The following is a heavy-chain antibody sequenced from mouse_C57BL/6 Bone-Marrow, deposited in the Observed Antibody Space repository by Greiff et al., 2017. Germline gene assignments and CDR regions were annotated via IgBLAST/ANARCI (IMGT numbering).Heavy chain of an antibody. J-gene: IGHJ2*01. CDR3: ARSGPRGRSFYY. V-gene: IGHV1-55*01. D-gene: IGHD3-1*01. CDR2: IYPTSGRT. Sequence: VQLQQPGAELVKPGASVKMSCKASGYTFTSYWITWVKQRPGQGLEWIGDIYPTSGRTNYNEKLKSKVILTVDTSSNTAYMQLSSLTSEDSAVFYCARSGPRGRSFYYWGQGTTLTVSS. CDR1: GYTFTSYW.